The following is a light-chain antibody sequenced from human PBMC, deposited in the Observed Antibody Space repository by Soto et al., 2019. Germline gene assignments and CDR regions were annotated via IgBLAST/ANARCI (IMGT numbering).Light chain of an antibody. CDR2: GDS. J-gene: IGLJ1*01. Sequence: QSALTQPPSVSGAPGQRVTISCTGSSSNIGAGYHVHWYQQLPGAAPKLLIFGDSNRPSGAPDRFSGSKSGTSASLAITGLQADDEADYYCQSSDSRLSGSDVFGTGTKLTVL. CDR3: QSSDSRLSGSDV. CDR1: SSNIGAGYH. V-gene: IGLV1-40*01.